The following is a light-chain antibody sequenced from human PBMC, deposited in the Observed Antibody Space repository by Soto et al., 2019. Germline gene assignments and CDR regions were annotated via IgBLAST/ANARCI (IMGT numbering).Light chain of an antibody. J-gene: IGLJ2*01. Sequence: QLVLTQSPSASASLGASAKLTCTLSSGHSSYAIAWHQQQPEKGPRYLMKLNSDGSHSKGDGIPDRFSGSSSGAERYLTISSLQSEDEADYYCQTWGTGIRGVVFGGGTKLTVL. V-gene: IGLV4-69*01. CDR2: LNSDGSH. CDR3: QTWGTGIRGVV. CDR1: SGHSSYA.